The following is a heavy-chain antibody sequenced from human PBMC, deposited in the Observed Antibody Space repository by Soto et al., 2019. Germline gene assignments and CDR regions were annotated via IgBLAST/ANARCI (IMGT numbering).Heavy chain of an antibody. J-gene: IGHJ4*02. D-gene: IGHD3-22*01. Sequence: QVQLVESGGGVVQPGRSLRLSCAAAGFTFRSYGMHWCRHAPGKGPEWLAVRWFDGSNTHYADSVKGRFTISRDNSKNMLYLQINSLRAEDTAVYYCARSYYHESVGYYLYWGQGTLVNVSS. CDR2: RWFDGSNT. CDR3: ARSYYHESVGYYLY. V-gene: IGHV3-33*01. CDR1: GFTFRSYG.